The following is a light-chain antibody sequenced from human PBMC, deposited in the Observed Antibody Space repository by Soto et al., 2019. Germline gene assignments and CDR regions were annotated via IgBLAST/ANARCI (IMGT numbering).Light chain of an antibody. Sequence: QSAMTQPASVSGSPGQSITISCTGTSSDVGGYNYVSWYQQHPGKAPKLMIYDVSNRPSGVSNRFSGSKSGNTASLTISGLQAEDEADYYCSSYTSSSTLETFGGGTKVTVL. CDR3: SSYTSSSTLET. CDR2: DVS. J-gene: IGLJ3*02. CDR1: SSDVGGYNY. V-gene: IGLV2-14*01.